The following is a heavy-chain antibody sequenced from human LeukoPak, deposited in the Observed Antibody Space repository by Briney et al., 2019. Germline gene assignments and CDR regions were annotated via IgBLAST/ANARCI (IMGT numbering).Heavy chain of an antibody. J-gene: IGHJ4*02. CDR2: IKGDGIST. D-gene: IGHD3-3*01. CDR3: AKDHYWSIDY. V-gene: IGHV3-74*01. Sequence: GGSLRLSCAASGFHFSSNWMHWVRHAPGQGLVWVSRIKGDGISTSYADSVKGRFTISRDIAKNTLYLQMNSLRAEDTGVYYCAKDHYWSIDYWGRGTLVTVSS. CDR1: GFHFSSNW.